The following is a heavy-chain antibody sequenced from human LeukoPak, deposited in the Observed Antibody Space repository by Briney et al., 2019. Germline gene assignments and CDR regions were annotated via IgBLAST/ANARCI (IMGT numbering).Heavy chain of an antibody. J-gene: IGHJ4*02. D-gene: IGHD2-15*01. Sequence: SVKVSCKASGYTFTGYYMHWVRQAPGQGLEWMGRIIPIFGTANYAQKFQGRVTITTDESTSTAYMELSSLRSEDTAVYYCARQAGYCSGGSCYPDYDYWGQGTLVTVSS. V-gene: IGHV1-69*05. CDR3: ARQAGYCSGGSCYPDYDY. CDR2: IIPIFGTA. CDR1: GYTFTGYY.